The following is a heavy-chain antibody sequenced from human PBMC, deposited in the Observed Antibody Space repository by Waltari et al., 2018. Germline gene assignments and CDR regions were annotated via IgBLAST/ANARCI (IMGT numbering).Heavy chain of an antibody. CDR2: IYYSGST. Sequence: QVQLQESGPGLVKASETLSLTCTLPGGSIDTSYWMWIRQPPGKGLEWIGHIYYSGSTNYSPALKGRVTISVDTSKNQFSLRLRSVTAADTAVYYCARQTVGARIDPWGQGTLVTVSS. CDR1: GGSIDTSY. D-gene: IGHD1-26*01. V-gene: IGHV4-59*01. CDR3: ARQTVGARIDP. J-gene: IGHJ5*02.